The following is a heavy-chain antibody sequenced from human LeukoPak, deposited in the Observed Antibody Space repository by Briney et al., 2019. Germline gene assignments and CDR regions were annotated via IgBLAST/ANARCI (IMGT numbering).Heavy chain of an antibody. CDR3: ASIVVVTATPGAFDI. J-gene: IGHJ3*02. V-gene: IGHV3-21*01. CDR1: GFTFSSYS. Sequence: PGGSLRLSCAASGFTFSSYSMNWVRQAPGKGLEWVSSISSSSSYIYYADSVKGRFTISRDNAKNSLYLQMNSLRAEDTAVHYCASIVVVTATPGAFDIWGQGTMVTVSS. CDR2: ISSSSSYI. D-gene: IGHD2-21*02.